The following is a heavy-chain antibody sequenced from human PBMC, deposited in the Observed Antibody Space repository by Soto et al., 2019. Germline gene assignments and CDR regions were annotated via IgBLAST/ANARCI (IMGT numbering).Heavy chain of an antibody. D-gene: IGHD3-22*01. CDR1: GGSFSGYY. J-gene: IGHJ6*02. Sequence: KASDPLSLTCVVYGGSFSGYYWSWIRQPPGTGLEWIGEINHSGSTNYNPSLKSRVTISVDTSKNQFSLKLSSVTAADTAVYYCARVDYDSSGYYSAYYYGMDVRGQGTTVTVAS. CDR2: INHSGST. CDR3: ARVDYDSSGYYSAYYYGMDV. V-gene: IGHV4-34*01.